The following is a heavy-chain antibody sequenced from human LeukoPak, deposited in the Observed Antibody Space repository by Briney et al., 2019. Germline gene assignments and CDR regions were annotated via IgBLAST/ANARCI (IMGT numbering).Heavy chain of an antibody. J-gene: IGHJ4*02. CDR1: GASVTMGSYY. CDR3: ARPFQDYDKGTFFYFFDF. CDR2: FHFSGST. D-gene: IGHD3-22*01. Sequence: PSETLSLTCSVSGASVTMGSYYWAWIRQPPGKGLEWIGTFHFSGSTYYNPSLKSRVTTSVDTSKNSVSLMLRSVTAADTAVYFCARPFQDYDKGTFFYFFDFWGQGILVTVSS. V-gene: IGHV4-39*01.